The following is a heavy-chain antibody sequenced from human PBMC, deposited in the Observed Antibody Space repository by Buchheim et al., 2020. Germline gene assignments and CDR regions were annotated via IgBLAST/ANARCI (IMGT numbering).Heavy chain of an antibody. CDR1: GFTFSSYG. Sequence: QVQLVESGGGVVQPGRSLRLSCAASGFTFSSYGMHWVRQAPGKGLEWVAVIWYDGSNKYYADSVKGRFTISRDNSKNTLYLLMISRRAEDTAVYYCARGRSGSHEDYYYYGMDVWGQGTT. D-gene: IGHD1-26*01. CDR3: ARGRSGSHEDYYYYGMDV. J-gene: IGHJ6*02. V-gene: IGHV3-33*01. CDR2: IWYDGSNK.